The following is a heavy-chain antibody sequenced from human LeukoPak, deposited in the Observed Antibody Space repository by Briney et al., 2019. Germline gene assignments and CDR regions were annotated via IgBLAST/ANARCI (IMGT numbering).Heavy chain of an antibody. J-gene: IGHJ6*02. Sequence: PGGSLRLSCAASGFTFSSYSMNWVRQAPGKGLEWVSSISRSSSYIYYADSVKGRFTISRDNAKNSLYLQMNSLRAEDTAVCYCARFGSRYGMDVWGQGTTVTVSS. D-gene: IGHD3-16*01. CDR1: GFTFSSYS. CDR3: ARFGSRYGMDV. CDR2: ISRSSSYI. V-gene: IGHV3-21*01.